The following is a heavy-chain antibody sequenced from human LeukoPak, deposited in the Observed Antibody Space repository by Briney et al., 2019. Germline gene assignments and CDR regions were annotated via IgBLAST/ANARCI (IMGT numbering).Heavy chain of an antibody. CDR2: IKEDGSEK. Sequence: GGSLRLSCAASGFRFSSYSMSWVRQAPGKGLEWVANIKEDGSEKNYVDSLKGRFTISRDNAQNSLHPQMDSLTAEDTAMYYCARDFRYCSAGSCYRSDYWGQGTLVTVSS. CDR1: GFRFSSYS. CDR3: ARDFRYCSAGSCYRSDY. J-gene: IGHJ4*02. V-gene: IGHV3-7*01. D-gene: IGHD2-15*01.